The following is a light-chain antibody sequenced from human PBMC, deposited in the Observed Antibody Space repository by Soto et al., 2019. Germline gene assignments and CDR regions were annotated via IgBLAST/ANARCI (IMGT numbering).Light chain of an antibody. V-gene: IGKV3-20*01. CDR2: DAS. Sequence: EIVLTQSPGTLSLSPGDRATLLCRASQSVSSAYVAWYQQKAGQTPRLLIYDASSRATGIPDRFSGSGSGTDFSLTISRLEPEDFAVYYCQQYGNSPITCGQGTRREIK. CDR1: QSVSSAY. J-gene: IGKJ5*01. CDR3: QQYGNSPIT.